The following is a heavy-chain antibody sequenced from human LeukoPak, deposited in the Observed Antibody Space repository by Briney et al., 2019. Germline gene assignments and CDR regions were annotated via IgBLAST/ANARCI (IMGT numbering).Heavy chain of an antibody. V-gene: IGHV4-59*08. D-gene: IGHD4-17*01. CDR1: GRSISSYY. J-gene: IGHJ4*02. CDR3: ARLPTTTVIHDY. CDR2: IYYSGST. Sequence: NPSETLSLTCTVSGRSISSYYWSWIRQPPGKGLEWTGYIYYSGSTNYNPSLKSRVTISVDTSKNQFSLKLSSVTAADTAVYYCARLPTTTVIHDYWGQGTLVTVSS.